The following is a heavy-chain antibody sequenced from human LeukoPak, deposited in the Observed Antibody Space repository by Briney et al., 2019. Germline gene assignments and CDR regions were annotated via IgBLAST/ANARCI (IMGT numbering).Heavy chain of an antibody. J-gene: IGHJ4*02. V-gene: IGHV3-21*01. CDR1: GFTFSSYI. CDR3: ARGGYTGYDFAFDY. CDR2: ISSTSSYI. D-gene: IGHD5-12*01. Sequence: GGSLRLSCAASGFTFSSYIMNWVRQAPGKGLEWVSSISSTSSYIYYADSVQGRFTISRDNAKNSLYLQMNSLRAEDTAVYYCARGGYTGYDFAFDYWGQGTLVTVSS.